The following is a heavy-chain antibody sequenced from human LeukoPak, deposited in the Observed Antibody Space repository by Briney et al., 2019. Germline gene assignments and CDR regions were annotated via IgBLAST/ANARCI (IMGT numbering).Heavy chain of an antibody. D-gene: IGHD3-10*01. V-gene: IGHV4-59*11. Sequence: SETLSLTCAVSADSFSSHYWTWIRQAPGKGLEWIGYISYIGSTNYNPSLKSRVTISIDTSKNQFSLKLSSVTAADTAVYCCARAWFGELDGDYWGQGTLVTVSS. CDR1: ADSFSSHY. J-gene: IGHJ4*02. CDR2: ISYIGST. CDR3: ARAWFGELDGDY.